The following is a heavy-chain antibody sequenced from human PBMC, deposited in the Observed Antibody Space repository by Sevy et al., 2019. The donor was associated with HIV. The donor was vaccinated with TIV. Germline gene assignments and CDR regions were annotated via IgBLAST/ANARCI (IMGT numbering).Heavy chain of an antibody. Sequence: GGSLRLSCAASGFTFSSYGMHWVRQAPGKGLEWVAVIWYDRSNKYYADSVKGRFTISRDNSKNTLYLQMNSLRAEDTAVYYCARYCSSTSCLGPYYYYGMDVWGQGTTVTVSS. V-gene: IGHV3-33*01. D-gene: IGHD2-2*01. J-gene: IGHJ6*02. CDR1: GFTFSSYG. CDR2: IWYDRSNK. CDR3: ARYCSSTSCLGPYYYYGMDV.